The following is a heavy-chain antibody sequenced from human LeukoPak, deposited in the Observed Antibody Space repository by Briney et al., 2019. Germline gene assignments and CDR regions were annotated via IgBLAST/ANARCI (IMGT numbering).Heavy chain of an antibody. CDR2: ISWNSGSI. J-gene: IGHJ4*02. CDR1: GFTFDDYA. Sequence: PGGSLRLSCAASGFTFDDYAMHWVRQAPGKGLEWVSGISWNSGSIGYADSVKGRFTISRDNAKNSLYLQMNSLRAEDTALYHCAKDKKGPPEYYFDYWGQGTLVTVSS. D-gene: IGHD1-14*01. CDR3: AKDKKGPPEYYFDY. V-gene: IGHV3-9*01.